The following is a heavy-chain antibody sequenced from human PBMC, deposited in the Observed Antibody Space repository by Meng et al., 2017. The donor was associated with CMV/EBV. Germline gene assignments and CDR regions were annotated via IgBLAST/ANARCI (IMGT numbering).Heavy chain of an antibody. Sequence: ASVNVSCKASGYTFTSYYMHWLRQAPGQGLEWMGIINPSCGSTSYAQKFQGRVTMTRDTSTSTVYMELSSLRSEDTAVYYCARDPLIVVVPAAISEVSDYYYGMDVWGQGTTVTVSS. CDR1: GYTFTSYY. CDR3: ARDPLIVVVPAAISEVSDYYYGMDV. CDR2: INPSCGST. J-gene: IGHJ6*02. D-gene: IGHD2-2*01. V-gene: IGHV1-46*01.